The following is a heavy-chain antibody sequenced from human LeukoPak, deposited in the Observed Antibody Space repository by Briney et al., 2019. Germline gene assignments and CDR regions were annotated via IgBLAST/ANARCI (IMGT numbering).Heavy chain of an antibody. CDR1: GGSFSSGSYY. V-gene: IGHV4-61*02. CDR3: ARDGDDYGDLSFDY. Sequence: SQTLSLTCTVSGGSFSSGSYYWSWIRQPAGKGLEWIGRIYTSGSTNYNPSLKSRVTISVDTSKNQFSLKLSYVTAADTAVYYCARDGDDYGDLSFDYWGQGTLVTVSS. D-gene: IGHD4-17*01. J-gene: IGHJ4*02. CDR2: IYTSGST.